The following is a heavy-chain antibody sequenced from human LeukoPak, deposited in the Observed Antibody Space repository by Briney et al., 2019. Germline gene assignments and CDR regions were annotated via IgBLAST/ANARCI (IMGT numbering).Heavy chain of an antibody. D-gene: IGHD6-6*01. CDR1: GYTFTGYY. J-gene: IGHJ4*02. V-gene: IGHV1-2*02. Sequence: GASVKVSCKASGYTFTGYYMHWVRQAPGQGLEWMGWINPNSGGTNYAQKFQGRVTMTRDTSISTAYMELSRLRSDDTAVYYCARASSSGKYRSSWGVYGYWGQGTLVTVSS. CDR2: INPNSGGT. CDR3: ARASSSGKYRSSWGVYGY.